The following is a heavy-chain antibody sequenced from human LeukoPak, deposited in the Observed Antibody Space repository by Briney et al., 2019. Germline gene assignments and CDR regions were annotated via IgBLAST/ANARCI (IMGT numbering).Heavy chain of an antibody. V-gene: IGHV3-30-3*01. CDR2: ISYDGSNK. CDR1: GFTFSSYA. CDR3: ATEGGPPIERY. Sequence: GGSLRLSCAASGFTFSSYAMHWVRQAPGKGLEWVAVISYDGSNKYYADSVKGRFTISRDNSKNTLYLQMNSLRAEDTAVYYCATEGGPPIERYWGQGTLVTVSS. J-gene: IGHJ4*02. D-gene: IGHD2-15*01.